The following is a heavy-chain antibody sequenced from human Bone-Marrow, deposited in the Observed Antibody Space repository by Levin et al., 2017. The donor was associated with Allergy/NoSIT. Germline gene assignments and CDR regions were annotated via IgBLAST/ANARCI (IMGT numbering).Heavy chain of an antibody. D-gene: IGHD6-13*01. Sequence: GESLKISCKASDYTFTKFGITWVRQARGQGLEWMGWINAYNGNTNYAQKFQGRITLTTDTSTSTAYLELRSLRSDDTAVYYCATIADHEVPYYYYAMDVWGQGTTVTVSS. V-gene: IGHV1-18*01. J-gene: IGHJ6*02. CDR3: ATIADHEVPYYYYAMDV. CDR2: INAYNGNT. CDR1: DYTFTKFG.